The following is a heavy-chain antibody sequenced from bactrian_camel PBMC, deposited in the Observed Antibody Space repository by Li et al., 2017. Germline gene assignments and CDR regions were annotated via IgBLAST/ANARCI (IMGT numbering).Heavy chain of an antibody. D-gene: IGHD2*01. Sequence: VQLVESGGGLVQPGKSLKLSCEASGFTVSAYAMSWVRQAPGKGLEWISVIHRGGTITYYADSVKGRFLISKDRAKNLAILQMDSLKPEDTAMYYCAAGRCGFSGDWFRADDYPTWGQGTQVTVS. CDR2: IHRGGTIT. J-gene: IGHJ6*01. CDR3: AAGRCGFSGDWFRADDYPT. V-gene: IGHV3S40*01. CDR1: GFTVSAYA.